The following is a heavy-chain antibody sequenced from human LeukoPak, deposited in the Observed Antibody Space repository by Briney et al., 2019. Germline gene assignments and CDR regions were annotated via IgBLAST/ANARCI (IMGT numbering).Heavy chain of an antibody. D-gene: IGHD3-22*01. CDR2: IYYSGST. J-gene: IGHJ1*01. Sequence: TSETLSLTCTVSGGSISSYYWSWIRQPPGKGLQWFGYIYYSGSTNNNPSLKSRVTISVDTSKNQFSLKLSSVTAADTAVYYCARGPYYYDSRPFQHWGQGTLVTVSS. CDR1: GGSISSYY. V-gene: IGHV4-59*01. CDR3: ARGPYYYDSRPFQH.